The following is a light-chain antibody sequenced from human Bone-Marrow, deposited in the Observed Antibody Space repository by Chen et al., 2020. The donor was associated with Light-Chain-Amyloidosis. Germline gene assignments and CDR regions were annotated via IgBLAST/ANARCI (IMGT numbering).Light chain of an antibody. CDR1: DFPTKY. CDR2: RDT. Sequence: SYELPQPPSVSVSPGQTARITCSGDDFPTKYAYWYQQKPGQDPVLVIHRDTERPSGISERFSGSSSGTTATLTISGVQAEDEADYHGQSADSSGTYEVIFGGGTKLTVL. V-gene: IGLV3-25*03. CDR3: QSADSSGTYEVI. J-gene: IGLJ2*01.